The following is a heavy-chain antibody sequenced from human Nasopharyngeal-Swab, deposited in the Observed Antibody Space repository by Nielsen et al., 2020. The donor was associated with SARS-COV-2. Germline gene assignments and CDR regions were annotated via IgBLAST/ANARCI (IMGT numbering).Heavy chain of an antibody. CDR2: IIPVIPIT. J-gene: IGHJ6*03. CDR3: ARGGWLRRDYYYVYYYMDV. CDR1: GDTFSSYG. Sequence: SVKVSCKTSGDTFSSYGISWVRQAPGEGLEWMGGIIPVIPITRYAQKFRDRVTITADTSTSTAYMELSSLRSEDTATYYCARGGWLRRDYYYVYYYMDVWGKGTTVTVSS. D-gene: IGHD5-24*01. V-gene: IGHV1-69*10.